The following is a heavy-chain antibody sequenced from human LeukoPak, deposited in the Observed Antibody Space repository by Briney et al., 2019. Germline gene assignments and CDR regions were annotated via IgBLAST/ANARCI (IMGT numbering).Heavy chain of an antibody. CDR3: ARGHTYNIY. J-gene: IGHJ4*02. CDR1: GFTFSTYW. CDR2: IKQDGSEK. D-gene: IGHD1-1*01. Sequence: PGGSLRLSCAASGFTFSTYWMSWVRQAPGKGLEWVANIKQDGSEKYYVDSVKGRFTLSRDNARNSLYLQMNSLRAEDTAVYYCARGHTYNIYWGQGTLVTVSS. V-gene: IGHV3-7*01.